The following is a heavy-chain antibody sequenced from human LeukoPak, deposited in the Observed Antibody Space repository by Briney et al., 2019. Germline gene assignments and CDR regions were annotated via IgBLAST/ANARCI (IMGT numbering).Heavy chain of an antibody. V-gene: IGHV1-69*13. CDR2: IIPIFGTA. J-gene: IGHJ4*02. CDR3: ARDPMATIFPLGYYFDC. D-gene: IGHD5-24*01. CDR1: GGTFSSYA. Sequence: ASVKVSCKASGGTFSSYAISWVRQAPGQGLEWMGGIIPIFGTANYAQKFQGRVTITADESTSTAYMELSSLRSEDTAVYYCARDPMATIFPLGYYFDCWGQGTLVTVSS.